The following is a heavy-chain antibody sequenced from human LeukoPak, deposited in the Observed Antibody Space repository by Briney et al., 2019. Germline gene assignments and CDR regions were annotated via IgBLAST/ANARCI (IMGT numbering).Heavy chain of an antibody. V-gene: IGHV1-2*02. J-gene: IGHJ4*02. D-gene: IGHD6-13*01. CDR3: TRGIAAAVYDY. Sequence: ASVKVSCKAFGYTFTGYYIHWVRQAPGQGLEWMGWINPNTGATSYAQNFQGRVTMTRDTSISTAYMELSRLRSDDTAVYYCTRGIAAAVYDYWGQGTLVTVSS. CDR2: INPNTGAT. CDR1: GYTFTGYY.